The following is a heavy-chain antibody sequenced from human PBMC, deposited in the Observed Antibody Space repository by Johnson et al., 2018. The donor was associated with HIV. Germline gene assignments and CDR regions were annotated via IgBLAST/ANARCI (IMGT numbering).Heavy chain of an antibody. J-gene: IGHJ3*02. CDR2: IKSKTDGGTT. Sequence: VQLVESGGGVVQPGGSLRLSCGASGFTFSDHWMQWVRQAPGKGLVWVSRIKSKTDGGTTDYAAPVKGRFTISRDDSKNTLYLQMNSLKTEDTAVYYCTTGSSGSNAFDIWGQGTMVTVSS. D-gene: IGHD1-26*01. CDR1: GFTFSDHW. CDR3: TTGSSGSNAFDI. V-gene: IGHV3-15*07.